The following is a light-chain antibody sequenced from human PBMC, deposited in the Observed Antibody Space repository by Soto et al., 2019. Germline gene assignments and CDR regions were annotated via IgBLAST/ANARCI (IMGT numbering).Light chain of an antibody. Sequence: DIQMTQSPSSLSASVGARVTITCRASQMISTYLHWYQHKPGKAPKLLISGASTLHGGVPSRFSGSGSGTEFTLTITSLQPEDFATYYCQQSSSPPWTFGPGTKVEIK. CDR1: QMISTY. CDR2: GAS. J-gene: IGKJ1*01. V-gene: IGKV1-39*01. CDR3: QQSSSPPWT.